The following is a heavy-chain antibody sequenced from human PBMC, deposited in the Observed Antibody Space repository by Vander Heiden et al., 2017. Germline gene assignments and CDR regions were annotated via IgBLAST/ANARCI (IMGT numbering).Heavy chain of an antibody. CDR1: GFTFGDYA. CDR2: IRSKAYGGTT. Sequence: EVQLVESGGGLVQPGRSLRLSCTVSGFTFGDYAMSWFRQAPGKGLEWVGFIRSKAYGGTTEYAASVKGRFTISRDDSKSIAYLQMNSLKTEDTAVYYCTRDRDDSSGYYTKIDAFDIWGQGTMVTVYS. CDR3: TRDRDDSSGYYTKIDAFDI. J-gene: IGHJ3*02. V-gene: IGHV3-49*03. D-gene: IGHD3-22*01.